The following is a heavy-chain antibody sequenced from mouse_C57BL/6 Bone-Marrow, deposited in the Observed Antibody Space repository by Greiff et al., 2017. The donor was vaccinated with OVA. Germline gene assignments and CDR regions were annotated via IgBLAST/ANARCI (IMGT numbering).Heavy chain of an antibody. CDR2: ISYSGST. J-gene: IGHJ4*01. Sequence: EVQLVESGPGLAKPSQTLSLTCSVTGYSITSDYWNWIRKFPGNKLEYMGYISYSGSTYYNPSLKSRNSITRDTSKNQYYLQLNAVTTEDTATYYCARCYGSSLYAMDYWGQGTAVTVSS. CDR3: ARCYGSSLYAMDY. D-gene: IGHD1-1*01. V-gene: IGHV3-8*01. CDR1: GYSITSDY.